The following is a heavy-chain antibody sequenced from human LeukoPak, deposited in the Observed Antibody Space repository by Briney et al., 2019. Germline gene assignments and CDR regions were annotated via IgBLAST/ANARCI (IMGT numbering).Heavy chain of an antibody. J-gene: IGHJ3*02. V-gene: IGHV3-74*01. CDR1: GFSFSGHW. D-gene: IGHD2-21*02. CDR2: ISPTGSTT. Sequence: GGSLRLSCIASGFSFSGHWMHWARQLPGKGLVWVSRISPTGSTTSYADSVKGRFTISRDNAKNSLYLQMNSLRAEDTALYYCANGDPGTYCGGDCPDAFDIWGQGTMVTVSS. CDR3: ANGDPGTYCGGDCPDAFDI.